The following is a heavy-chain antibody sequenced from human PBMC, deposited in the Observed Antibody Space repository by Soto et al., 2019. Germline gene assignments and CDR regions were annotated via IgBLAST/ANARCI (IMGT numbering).Heavy chain of an antibody. Sequence: EVQLVESGGGLVEPGGSLRLSCVVSGFTFSNAWMRWVRQAPGKGLEWVGRIKSKADGGTPEDAASVEGRFTISRDDSKITMYRQLAGLKAEDTGVYYCTTGLRWTSTDDYWGQGTLVTVSS. V-gene: IGHV3-15*01. J-gene: IGHJ4*02. CDR1: GFTFSNAW. CDR2: IKSKADGGTP. CDR3: TTGLRWTSTDDY. D-gene: IGHD2-15*01.